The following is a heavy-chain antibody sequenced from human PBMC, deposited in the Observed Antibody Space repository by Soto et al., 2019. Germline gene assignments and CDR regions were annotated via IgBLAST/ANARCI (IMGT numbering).Heavy chain of an antibody. J-gene: IGHJ4*02. CDR1: GGSISSGGYY. V-gene: IGHV4-31*03. D-gene: IGHD6-19*01. CDR2: IYYSGST. CDR3: ARGFQRLGHEEVSYFDY. Sequence: QVQLQESGPGLVKPSQTLSLICTVSGGSISSGGYYWRWLRQHPGKGLEWIGYIYYSGSTYYNPSLKSRVTLSVDTSKNQFSLNLGSVTAADTAVYYCARGFQRLGHEEVSYFDYWGQGTLVTVSS.